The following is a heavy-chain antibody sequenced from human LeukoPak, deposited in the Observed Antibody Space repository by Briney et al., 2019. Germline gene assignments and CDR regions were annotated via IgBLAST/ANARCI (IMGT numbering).Heavy chain of an antibody. V-gene: IGHV4-39*07. D-gene: IGHD6-19*01. Sequence: SETLSLACTVSGGSIRSSSYYWGWVRQPPGKGLEWIASIYYSGSTYYNPSLKSRVTISVDTSKNQFSLKLTSVTAADTAVYYCTRDTSSGSAGLFDYWGQGTLVTVSS. J-gene: IGHJ4*02. CDR2: IYYSGST. CDR1: GGSIRSSSYY. CDR3: TRDTSSGSAGLFDY.